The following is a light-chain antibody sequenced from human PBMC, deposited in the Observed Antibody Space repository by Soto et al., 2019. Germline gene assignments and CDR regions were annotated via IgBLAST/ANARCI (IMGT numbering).Light chain of an antibody. V-gene: IGKV1-9*01. J-gene: IGKJ3*01. CDR3: LHLNSYSPDT. CDR2: AAS. Sequence: DIQLTQSPSFLSASVGDRVTITCRASQGISSYLAWYQQKPGTAPKLLIFAASTLQNGVPSRFSGSGSGTEFTLTIGSLQPEDFASYYCLHLNSYSPDTFGPGTKVDIK. CDR1: QGISSY.